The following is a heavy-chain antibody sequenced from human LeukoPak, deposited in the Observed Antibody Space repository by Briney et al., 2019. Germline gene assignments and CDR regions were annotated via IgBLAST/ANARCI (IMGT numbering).Heavy chain of an antibody. Sequence: GGSLRLSCAASGFTFSGSAMHWVRQASGKGLEWVGRIRSKANSYATAYAASVKGRFTISRDDSKNTAYLQMNSLKTEDTAVYYCAREAMVRGVPDAFDIWGQGTMVTVSS. CDR1: GFTFSGSA. V-gene: IGHV3-73*01. CDR3: AREAMVRGVPDAFDI. D-gene: IGHD3-10*01. J-gene: IGHJ3*02. CDR2: IRSKANSYAT.